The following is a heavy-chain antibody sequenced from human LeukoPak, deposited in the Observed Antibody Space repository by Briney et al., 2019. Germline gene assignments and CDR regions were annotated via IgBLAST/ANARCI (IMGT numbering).Heavy chain of an antibody. CDR2: MNPNSGNT. Sequence: GASVKVSCKASGYTFTGYYMHWVRQATGQGLEWMGWMNPNSGNTGYAQKFQGRVTMTRNTSISTAYMELSSLRSEDTAVYYCARGGGIAAAGTPTLPIHYWGQGTLVTVSS. D-gene: IGHD6-13*01. CDR1: GYTFTGYY. CDR3: ARGGGIAAAGTPTLPIHY. V-gene: IGHV1-8*02. J-gene: IGHJ4*02.